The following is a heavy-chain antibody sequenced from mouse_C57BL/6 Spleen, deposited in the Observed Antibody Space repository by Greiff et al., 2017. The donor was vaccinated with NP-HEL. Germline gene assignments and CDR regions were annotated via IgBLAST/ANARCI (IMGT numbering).Heavy chain of an antibody. CDR1: GYTFTSYW. V-gene: IGHV1-55*01. D-gene: IGHD1-1*01. CDR3: ARTTVVAKDYAMDY. Sequence: QVQLQQPGAELVKPGASVKMSCKASGYTFTSYWITWVKQRPGQGLEWIGDTYPGSGSTNYNEKFKSKATLTVDTSSSTAYMQLSSLTSEDSAVYYCARTTVVAKDYAMDYWGQGTSVTVSS. J-gene: IGHJ4*01. CDR2: TYPGSGST.